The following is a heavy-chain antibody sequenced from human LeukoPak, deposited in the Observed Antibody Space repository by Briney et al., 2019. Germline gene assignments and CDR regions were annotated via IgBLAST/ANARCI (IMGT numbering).Heavy chain of an antibody. CDR2: INPSGGST. J-gene: IGHJ6*04. CDR3: ARDLVLSSGSYYGMDV. CDR1: GYTFTSCY. D-gene: IGHD1-26*01. V-gene: IGHV1-46*01. Sequence: GASVKVSCKASGYTFTSCYMHWVRQAPGQGLEWMGIINPSGGSTSYAQKFQGRVTMTRDMSTSTVYMELSSLRSEGTAVYYCARDLVLSSGSYYGMDVWGKGTTVTVSS.